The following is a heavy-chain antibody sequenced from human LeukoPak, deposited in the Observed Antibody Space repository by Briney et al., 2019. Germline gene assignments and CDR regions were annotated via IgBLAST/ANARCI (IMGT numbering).Heavy chain of an antibody. Sequence: TGGSLRLSCAASGFTFSSYGMHWVRQAPGKGLEWVAVISYDGSNKYYADSVKGRFTISRDNSKNTLYLQMNSLRADDTAVYYCARVQWELLYPDYWGQGTLVTVSS. V-gene: IGHV3-30*03. J-gene: IGHJ4*02. CDR3: ARVQWELLYPDY. CDR2: ISYDGSNK. CDR1: GFTFSSYG. D-gene: IGHD1-26*01.